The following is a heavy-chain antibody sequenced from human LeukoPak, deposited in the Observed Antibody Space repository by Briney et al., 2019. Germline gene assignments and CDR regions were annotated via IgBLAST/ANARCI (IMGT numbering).Heavy chain of an antibody. J-gene: IGHJ4*02. CDR2: IYYSGST. D-gene: IGHD2-8*01. CDR1: GGSISSSSYY. V-gene: IGHV4-39*01. CDR3: ARRPCSKGVCYTDH. Sequence: SETLSLTCTVSGGSISSSSYYWGWIRQPPGKGLEWIGSIYYSGSTYYNPSLKSRVTISVDTSKNQFSLKLSSVTAADTAVYHCARRPCSKGVCYTDHWGQGSLVTVSS.